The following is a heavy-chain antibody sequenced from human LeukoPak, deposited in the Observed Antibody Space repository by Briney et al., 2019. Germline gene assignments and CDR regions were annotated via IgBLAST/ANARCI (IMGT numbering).Heavy chain of an antibody. J-gene: IGHJ4*02. Sequence: SETLSLTCTVSGGSISSYYWSWIRQPPGKGLEWIGYIYYSGSTNYNPSLKSRVTISVDTSKNQFSLKLGSVTAADTAVYYCARVSAYDILTGYYPKYYFDYWGQGTLVTVSS. D-gene: IGHD3-9*01. CDR2: IYYSGST. CDR3: ARVSAYDILTGYYPKYYFDY. CDR1: GGSISSYY. V-gene: IGHV4-59*01.